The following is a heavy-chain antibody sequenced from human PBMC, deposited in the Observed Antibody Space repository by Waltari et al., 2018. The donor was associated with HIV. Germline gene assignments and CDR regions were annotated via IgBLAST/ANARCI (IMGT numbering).Heavy chain of an antibody. Sequence: EVQLVESGGGLVQPGGSLRLSCAASGFSVSNHFMPWVRRAPGKGLEWVAIIYISDNAYYADSVEGRFAISRDNSKNTVFLQMNSLRTEDTAMYYCARGGDNGEINFWGHGTLVTVSS. D-gene: IGHD4-17*01. CDR1: GFSVSNHF. J-gene: IGHJ4*01. CDR2: IYISDNA. V-gene: IGHV3-66*02. CDR3: ARGGDNGEINF.